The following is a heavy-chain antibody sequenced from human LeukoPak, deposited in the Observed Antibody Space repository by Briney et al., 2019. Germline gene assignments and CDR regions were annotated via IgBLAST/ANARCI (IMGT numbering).Heavy chain of an antibody. CDR2: TNTNTGNP. CDR1: GYTFTSYA. D-gene: IGHD3-3*01. V-gene: IGHV7-4-1*02. CDR3: AREIQLYDFWSGYLADHYYYYYMDV. J-gene: IGHJ6*03. Sequence: ASVKVSCKASGYTFTSYAMNWVRQAPGQGLEWMGWTNTNTGNPTYAQGFTGRFVFSLDTSVSTAYLQISSLKAEDTAVYYCAREIQLYDFWSGYLADHYYYYYMDVWGKGTTVTVSS.